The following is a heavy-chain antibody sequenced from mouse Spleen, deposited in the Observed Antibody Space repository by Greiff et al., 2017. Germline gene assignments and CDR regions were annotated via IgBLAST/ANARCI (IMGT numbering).Heavy chain of an antibody. CDR2: IDPSDSET. Sequence: QVQLQQPGAELVRPGSSVKLSCKASGYTFTSYWMHWVKQRPIQGLEWIGNIDPSDSETHYNQKFKDKATLTVDKSSSTAYMQLSSLTSEDSAVYYCARGGRYDGYYFDYWGQGTTLTVSS. CDR1: GYTFTSYW. J-gene: IGHJ2*01. CDR3: ARGGRYDGYYFDY. V-gene: IGHV1-52*01. D-gene: IGHD2-14*01.